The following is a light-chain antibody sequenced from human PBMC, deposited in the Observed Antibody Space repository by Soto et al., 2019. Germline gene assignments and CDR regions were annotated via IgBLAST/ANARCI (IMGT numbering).Light chain of an antibody. V-gene: IGKV3D-15*01. CDR2: GAS. CDR3: QQYNDWPLT. J-gene: IGKJ4*01. CDR1: QSVSSH. Sequence: EIVLKQSPGTLSLSPGESATLSWRASQSVSSHYLAWYQQKPGQAPRLLIYGASIRATDIPARFSGSGSGTEFSLTISSLQSEDFAVYYCQQYNDWPLTFGGGTNVDI.